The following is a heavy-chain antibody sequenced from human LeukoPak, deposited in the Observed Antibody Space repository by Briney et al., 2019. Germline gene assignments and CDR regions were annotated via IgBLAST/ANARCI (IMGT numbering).Heavy chain of an antibody. CDR3: AKEAFGDKGFDH. J-gene: IGHJ4*02. CDR2: ISGGGSNI. CDR1: GFTFSTYV. V-gene: IGHV3-23*01. D-gene: IGHD3-10*01. Sequence: PGGSLRLSCAASGFTFSTYVMSWVRKAPGKGLEWVSSISGGGSNIYYADSVKGRFTISRNNSENTLYLQMNVLRAGDTAIYYCAKEAFGDKGFDHWGQGTLAAVSS.